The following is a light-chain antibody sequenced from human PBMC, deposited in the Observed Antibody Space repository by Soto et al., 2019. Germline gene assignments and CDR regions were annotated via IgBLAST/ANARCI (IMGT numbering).Light chain of an antibody. V-gene: IGKV2-28*01. CDR3: MQALQTPWYT. J-gene: IGKJ2*01. CDR1: QSLLHSNGYNY. Sequence: DIVMTQSPLSLPVTPGEPASISCRSSQSLLHSNGYNYLDWYLQKPGQSPQLLIYLGSNRASGVPDRCSGSGSGTDFTLKISRVEAEDVGVYYCMQALQTPWYTFGQGTKLEIK. CDR2: LGS.